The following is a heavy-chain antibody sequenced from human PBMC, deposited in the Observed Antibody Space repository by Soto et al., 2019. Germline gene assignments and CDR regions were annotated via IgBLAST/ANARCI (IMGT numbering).Heavy chain of an antibody. Sequence: SENLCLSCTVSCGTIRSYYWRWIRHPPGKGLEWIGDIYYSGSTNYNPSLKSRVTISVDTSKNQFSLKLSSVTAADTAVYYCARLLWSHSNWFEPWGQGTLVSVS. V-gene: IGHV4-59*08. J-gene: IGHJ5*02. CDR2: IYYSGST. CDR1: CGTIRSYY. D-gene: IGHD3-10*01. CDR3: ARLLWSHSNWFEP.